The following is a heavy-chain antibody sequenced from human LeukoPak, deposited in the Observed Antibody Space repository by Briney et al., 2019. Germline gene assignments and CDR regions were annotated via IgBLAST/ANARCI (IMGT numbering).Heavy chain of an antibody. V-gene: IGHV4-31*03. J-gene: IGHJ4*02. CDR1: GGSISSGDYY. D-gene: IGHD3-9*01. CDR3: ARMTGYYLDS. Sequence: PSQTLSLTCTVSGGSISSGDYYWSWIRQHPGKGPEWMGYIYYRGATYYNPSLRSRIIMSVDTSKNQFSPKVSSVTAADTAVYYCARMTGYYLDSWGQGTVVTVSS. CDR2: IYYRGAT.